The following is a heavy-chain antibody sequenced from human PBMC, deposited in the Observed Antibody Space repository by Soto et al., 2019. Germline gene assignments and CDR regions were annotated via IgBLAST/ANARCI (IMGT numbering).Heavy chain of an antibody. D-gene: IGHD3-3*01. CDR3: AKDHRLWSGYYLVDY. CDR1: GFTFSSYA. V-gene: IGHV3-23*01. Sequence: GGSLRLSCAASGFTFSSYAMSWVRQAPGKGLEWVSAISGSGGSTYYADSVKGRFTISRDNSKNTLYLQMNSLRAEDTAVYYCAKDHRLWSGYYLVDYWGQGTLVTVSS. J-gene: IGHJ4*02. CDR2: ISGSGGST.